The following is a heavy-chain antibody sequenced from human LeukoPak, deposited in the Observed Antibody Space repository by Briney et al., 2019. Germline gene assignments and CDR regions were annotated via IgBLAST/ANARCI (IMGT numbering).Heavy chain of an antibody. CDR1: GFTVSSNY. CDR2: IYSGGST. CDR3: ARGRDRGYSGYEPSY. Sequence: GGSLRLSCAASGFTVSSNYMSWVRQAPGKGLEWVSVIYSGGSTYHADSVKGRFTISRDNSKNTLYLQMNSLRAEDTAVYYCARGRDRGYSGYEPSYWGQGTLVTVSS. J-gene: IGHJ4*02. D-gene: IGHD5-12*01. V-gene: IGHV3-66*01.